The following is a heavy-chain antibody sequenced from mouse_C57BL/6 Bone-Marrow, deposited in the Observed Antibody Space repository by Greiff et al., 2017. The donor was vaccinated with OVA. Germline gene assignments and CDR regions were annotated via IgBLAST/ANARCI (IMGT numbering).Heavy chain of an antibody. J-gene: IGHJ4*01. D-gene: IGHD2-1*01. CDR3: ASVVTGVYAMDY. CDR2: IWGVGST. V-gene: IGHV2-6*01. Sequence: VKLVESGPGLVAPSQSLSITCTVSGFSLTSYGVDWVRQSPGKGLEWLGVIWGVGSTNYNSALKSRLSISKDNSKSQVFLKMNSLQTDDTAMYYCASVVTGVYAMDYWGQGTSVTVSS. CDR1: GFSLTSYG.